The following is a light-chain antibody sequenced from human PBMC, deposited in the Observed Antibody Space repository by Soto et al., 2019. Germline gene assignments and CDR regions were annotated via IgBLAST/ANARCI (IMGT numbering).Light chain of an antibody. J-gene: IGKJ1*01. Sequence: DIQMTQSPSSLSASVGDRVTITCRASQGISNNLAWYQQKPGKVPKLVIYGASTLQSGVPSRFSGSRSGTDFTLTISSLQPEDVATYYCQKYDSAPLTFGQGTKVDFK. V-gene: IGKV1-27*01. CDR3: QKYDSAPLT. CDR2: GAS. CDR1: QGISNN.